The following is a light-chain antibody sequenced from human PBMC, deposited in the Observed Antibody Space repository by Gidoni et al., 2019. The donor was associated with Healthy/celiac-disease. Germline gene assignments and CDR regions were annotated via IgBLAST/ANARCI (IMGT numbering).Light chain of an antibody. J-gene: IGLJ3*02. V-gene: IGLV2-14*01. CDR2: EVS. CDR3: SSYTSSIWV. CDR1: SSDVGNYNY. Sequence: QSALTQPASVSGSPGQSITISCTGTSSDVGNYNYVSWYQQHPGKAPKLMIYEVSDRPSGVSNRFSGSKSGNTASLTISGPQTEDGADYYCSSYTSSIWVFGGGTKLTV.